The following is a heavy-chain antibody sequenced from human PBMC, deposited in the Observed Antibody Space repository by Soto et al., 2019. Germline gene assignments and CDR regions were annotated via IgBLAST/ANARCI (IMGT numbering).Heavy chain of an antibody. CDR2: IYYSGST. V-gene: IGHV4-39*01. CDR3: ARHVGRLPTFDP. J-gene: IGHJ5*02. D-gene: IGHD3-16*01. CDR1: GGSISSSSYY. Sequence: SETLSLTCTVSGGSISSSSYYWGWIRQPPGKGLEWIGSIYYSGSTYYNPSLKSRVTISVDTSKNQFSLKLSSVTAADTAVYYCARHVGRLPTFDPWGQGTLVTVSS.